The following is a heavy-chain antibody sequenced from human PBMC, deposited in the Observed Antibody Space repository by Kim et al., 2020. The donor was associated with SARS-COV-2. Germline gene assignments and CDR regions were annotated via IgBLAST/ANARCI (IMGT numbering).Heavy chain of an antibody. Sequence: SETLSLTCAVSGDSISTGNWWSWVRQAPGKGLEWIGEIYHSGNTNYNPSLKSRVSISVDKSKNQFSLNLNSVTAADTAMYYCARLRTDTGSYFRFDPWGRGTMVTVSS. J-gene: IGHJ5*02. CDR3: ARLRTDTGSYFRFDP. D-gene: IGHD1-26*01. V-gene: IGHV4-4*02. CDR2: IYHSGNT. CDR1: GDSISTGNW.